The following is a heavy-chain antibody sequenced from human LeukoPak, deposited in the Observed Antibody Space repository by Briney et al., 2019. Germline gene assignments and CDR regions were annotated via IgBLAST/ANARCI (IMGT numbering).Heavy chain of an antibody. CDR3: ARAFASIRLLTGPPSRNPYAFDI. Sequence: SVKVSCKASGGTFSSYAISWVRQAPGQGLEWMGGIIPIFGTANYAQKFQGRVTITSDESTSTAYMELSSLRSEDTAVHYCARAFASIRLLTGPPSRNPYAFDIWGQGTMVTVSS. J-gene: IGHJ3*02. V-gene: IGHV1-69*13. D-gene: IGHD3-9*01. CDR2: IIPIFGTA. CDR1: GGTFSSYA.